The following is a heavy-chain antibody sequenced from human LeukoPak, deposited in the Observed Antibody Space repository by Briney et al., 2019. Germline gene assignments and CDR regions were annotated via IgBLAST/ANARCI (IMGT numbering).Heavy chain of an antibody. CDR1: GGSISSSSYY. CDR3: ARYYGSGSFHLDY. J-gene: IGHJ4*02. CDR2: IYYSGST. D-gene: IGHD3-10*01. Sequence: SETLSLTCTVSGGSISSSSYYWGWIRQPPGKGLEWIGSIYYSGSTYYNPSLKSRVTISVDTSKNQFSLKLSSVTAAGTAVYYCARYYGSGSFHLDYWGQGTLVTVSS. V-gene: IGHV4-39*01.